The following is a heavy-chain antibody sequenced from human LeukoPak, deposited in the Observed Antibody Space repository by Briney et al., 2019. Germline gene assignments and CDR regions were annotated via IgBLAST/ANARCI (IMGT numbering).Heavy chain of an antibody. V-gene: IGHV1-8*01. CDR2: MNPNSGNT. CDR3: ARARLGSNRFGFDP. Sequence: GASVKVSCKASGYTFTSYDINWVRQATGQGLEWMGWMNPNSGNTGYAQKFQGRVTMTRNTSISTAYMELSSLRSEDTAVYYCARARLGSNRFGFDPWGQGTLVTVSS. J-gene: IGHJ5*02. D-gene: IGHD2-15*01. CDR1: GYTFTSYD.